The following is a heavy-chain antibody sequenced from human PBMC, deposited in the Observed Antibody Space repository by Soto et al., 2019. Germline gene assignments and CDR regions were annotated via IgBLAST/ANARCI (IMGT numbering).Heavy chain of an antibody. V-gene: IGHV3-15*01. D-gene: IGHD3-3*01. J-gene: IGHJ4*02. CDR2: IKSKTDGGTT. CDR1: GFTFSNAW. Sequence: AGGSLRLSCAASGFTFSNAWMSWVRQAPGKGLEWVGRIKSKTDGGTTDYAAPVKGRFTISRDDSKNTLYLQMNSLKTEDTAVYYCTTHKEWFNYYFDYWGQGTLVTVSS. CDR3: TTHKEWFNYYFDY.